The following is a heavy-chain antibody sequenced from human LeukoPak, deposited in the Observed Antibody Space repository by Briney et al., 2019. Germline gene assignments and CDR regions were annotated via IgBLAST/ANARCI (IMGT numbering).Heavy chain of an antibody. J-gene: IGHJ4*02. CDR3: ARGRYSSGSYMDF. Sequence: SETLSLTCAVYNGSFSGYHWSWIRQSPGTGLEWIAEIDHSGNTNFKPSLKSRVSISIDTSKNQLSLKVRSVTAADTAVYYCARGRYSSGSYMDFWGQGTLVVVSS. CDR1: NGSFSGYH. D-gene: IGHD3-10*01. V-gene: IGHV4-34*01. CDR2: IDHSGNT.